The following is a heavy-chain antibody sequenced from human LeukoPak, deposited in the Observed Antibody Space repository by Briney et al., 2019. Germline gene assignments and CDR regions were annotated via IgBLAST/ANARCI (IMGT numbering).Heavy chain of an antibody. CDR3: AKGGRSSWHNDC. CDR2: ISYDGSNK. V-gene: IGHV3-30*18. Sequence: GGSLRLSCAASGFTFSSFGMHWVRQAPGKGLAWVALISYDGSNKYYADSVKGRFTISRDNSKSALYLQMNSLRAEDTAVYYCAKGGRSSWHNDCWGQGSLVTVSS. J-gene: IGHJ4*02. CDR1: GFTFSSFG. D-gene: IGHD6-13*01.